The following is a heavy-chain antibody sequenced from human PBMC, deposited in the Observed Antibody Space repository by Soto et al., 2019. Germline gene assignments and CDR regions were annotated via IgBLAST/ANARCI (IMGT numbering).Heavy chain of an antibody. Sequence: GGSLRLSCAASGFTFSSYSMDWVRQAPGKGLEWVSSISSSSSYIYYADSVKGRFTISRDNAKDSLYLQMNSLRAEDTAVYYCARDLRYCSGGSCYSAPSQYYYGMDVWGQGTTVTVSS. CDR2: ISSSSSYI. V-gene: IGHV3-21*01. D-gene: IGHD2-15*01. CDR1: GFTFSSYS. J-gene: IGHJ6*02. CDR3: ARDLRYCSGGSCYSAPSQYYYGMDV.